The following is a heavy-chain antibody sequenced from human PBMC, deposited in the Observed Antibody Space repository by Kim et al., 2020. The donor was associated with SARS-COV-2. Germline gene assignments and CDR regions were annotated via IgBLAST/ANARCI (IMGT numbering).Heavy chain of an antibody. CDR3: AKEISTGIAALGVGYFQH. J-gene: IGHJ1*01. V-gene: IGHV3-9*01. CDR1: GFTFGDYA. D-gene: IGHD6-6*01. Sequence: GGSLRLSCAASGFTFGDYAMHWVRQAPGKGLEWVSGISWNSGSIGYADSVKGRFTISRDNAKNSLYLQMNSLRAEDTALYYCAKEISTGIAALGVGYFQHWGQGTLVTVSS. CDR2: ISWNSGSI.